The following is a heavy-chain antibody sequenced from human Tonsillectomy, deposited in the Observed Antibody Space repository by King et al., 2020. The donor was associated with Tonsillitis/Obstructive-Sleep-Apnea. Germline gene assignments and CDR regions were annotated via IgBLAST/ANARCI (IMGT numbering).Heavy chain of an antibody. CDR1: GFTFSSYW. J-gene: IGHJ6*03. CDR3: ARGKDFLTRYYPYHYYYMDV. CDR2: IKQDGSEK. D-gene: IGHD3-9*01. Sequence: VQLVESGGGLVQPGGSLRLSCAASGFTFSSYWMSWVRQAPGKGLEWVANIKQDGSEKYYVDSVKGRLTISRDNAKNSLSLQMNSLRAEDTAVYYCARGKDFLTRYYPYHYYYMDVWGKGTTVTISS. V-gene: IGHV3-7*01.